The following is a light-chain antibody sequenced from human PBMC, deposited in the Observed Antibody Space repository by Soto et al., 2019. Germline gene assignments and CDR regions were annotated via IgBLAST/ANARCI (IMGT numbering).Light chain of an antibody. CDR1: QSVSSSY. J-gene: IGKJ2*01. V-gene: IGKV3-20*01. CDR2: GAS. CDR3: QQYGSSPRT. Sequence: EIVLTQSPGTLSLSPGERATLSCRASQSVSSSYLAWYQQKPGQAPRLLIYGASSRATGIPDRFSGSGSGTDFTLTISRLEPEDFAVYYCQQYGSSPRTCGQGTKLDIK.